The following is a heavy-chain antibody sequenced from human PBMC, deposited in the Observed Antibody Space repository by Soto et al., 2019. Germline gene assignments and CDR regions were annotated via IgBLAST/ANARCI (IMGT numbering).Heavy chain of an antibody. V-gene: IGHV4-39*01. CDR2: IYYSGST. D-gene: IGHD2-15*01. J-gene: IGHJ4*02. Sequence: TETLSLTCTVSGDAITSNSYFWAWIRQPPGKGLEWIGSIYYSGSTYHNPSLKSRVTISVARSNNQLSLKLTSATAADTAVYYCVAWVEVYLDYFDSWGQRHPVTVSS. CDR1: GDAITSNSYF. CDR3: VAWVEVYLDYFDS.